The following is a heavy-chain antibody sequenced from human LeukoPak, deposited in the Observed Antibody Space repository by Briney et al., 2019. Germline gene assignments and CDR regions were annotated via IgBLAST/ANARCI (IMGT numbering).Heavy chain of an antibody. J-gene: IGHJ4*02. CDR3: AREPPPDYCSGGSCFPDY. D-gene: IGHD2-15*01. Sequence: SVKVSCKASEYTFTNYYIHWVRQAPGQGLEWMGGIIPILGTANYAQKFQGRVTITADKSTSTAYMELSSLRSEDTAVYYCAREPPPDYCSGGSCFPDYWGQGTLVTVSS. CDR1: EYTFTNYY. CDR2: IIPILGTA. V-gene: IGHV1-69*10.